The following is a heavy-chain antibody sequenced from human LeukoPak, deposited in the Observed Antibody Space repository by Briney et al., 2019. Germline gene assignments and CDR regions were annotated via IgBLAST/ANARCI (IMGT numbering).Heavy chain of an antibody. Sequence: SETLSLTCTVSGGSISSYYRSWIRQPPGKGLEWIGYIYYSGSTNYNPSLKSRVTISVDTSKNQFSLKLSSVTAADTAVYYCARDRGGQQLVLHHANYYYYGMDVWGQGTTVTVSS. J-gene: IGHJ6*02. CDR3: ARDRGGQQLVLHHANYYYYGMDV. D-gene: IGHD6-13*01. CDR2: IYYSGST. CDR1: GGSISSYY. V-gene: IGHV4-59*01.